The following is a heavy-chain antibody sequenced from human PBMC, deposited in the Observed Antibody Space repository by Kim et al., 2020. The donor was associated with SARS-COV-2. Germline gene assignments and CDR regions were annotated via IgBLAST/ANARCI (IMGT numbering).Heavy chain of an antibody. D-gene: IGHD1-26*01. CDR2: ISYDGSNK. Sequence: GGSLRLSCAASGFTFSSYGMHWVRQAPGKGLEWVAVISYDGSNKYYADSVKGRFTISRDNSKNTLYLQMNSLRAEDTAVYYCAKDSATYGMDVWGQGTTVTVSS. J-gene: IGHJ6*02. V-gene: IGHV3-30*18. CDR3: AKDSATYGMDV. CDR1: GFTFSSYG.